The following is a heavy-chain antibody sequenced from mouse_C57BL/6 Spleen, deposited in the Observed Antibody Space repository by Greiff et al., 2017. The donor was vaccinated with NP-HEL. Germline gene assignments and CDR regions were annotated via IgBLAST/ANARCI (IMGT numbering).Heavy chain of an antibody. Sequence: QVQLQQSGAELVRPGASVKLSCKASGYTFTDYYINWVKQRPGQGLEWIARIYPGSGNTYYNEKFKGKATLTAEKSSSTAYMQLSSLTSEDSAVYFCARGDYSNYVFAYWGQGTLVTVSA. D-gene: IGHD2-5*01. CDR1: GYTFTDYY. CDR2: IYPGSGNT. J-gene: IGHJ3*01. V-gene: IGHV1-76*01. CDR3: ARGDYSNYVFAY.